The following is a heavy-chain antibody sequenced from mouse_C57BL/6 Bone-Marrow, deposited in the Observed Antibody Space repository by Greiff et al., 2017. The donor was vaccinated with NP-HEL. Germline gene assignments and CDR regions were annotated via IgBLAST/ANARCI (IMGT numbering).Heavy chain of an antibody. CDR1: EYEFPSHD. Sequence: EVKVVESGGGLVQPGESLRLSCESNEYEFPSHDMSWVRKTPEKRLELVAAINSDGGSTYYPDTMERRFIISRDNTKKTLYLQMSSLRSEDTALYYCARHGIYDCAMDYWGQGTSVTVSS. V-gene: IGHV5-2*01. CDR3: ARHGIYDCAMDY. D-gene: IGHD2-3*01. J-gene: IGHJ4*01. CDR2: INSDGGST.